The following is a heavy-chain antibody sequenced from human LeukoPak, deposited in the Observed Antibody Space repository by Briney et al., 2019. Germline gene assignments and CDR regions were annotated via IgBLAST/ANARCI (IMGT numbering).Heavy chain of an antibody. CDR3: ARLVEPPDYYDSSGYYGYFDY. V-gene: IGHV5-51*01. CDR2: IYPGDSDT. D-gene: IGHD3-22*01. Sequence: KPGESLKISCKGSGYSFTSYWIGWVRQMPGKGLEWVGIIYPGDSDTRYSPSFQGQVTISADKSISTAYLQWSSLKASDTAMYYCARLVEPPDYYDSSGYYGYFDYWGQGTLVTVSS. J-gene: IGHJ4*02. CDR1: GYSFTSYW.